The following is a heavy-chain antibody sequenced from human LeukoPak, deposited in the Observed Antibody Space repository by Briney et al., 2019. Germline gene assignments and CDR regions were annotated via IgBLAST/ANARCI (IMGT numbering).Heavy chain of an antibody. V-gene: IGHV3-7*01. CDR3: TAMDHFDF. J-gene: IGHJ4*02. Sequence: GGSLTLSCAASGFTFSSSWMAWVRQAPGKGLEWVANIKYDGNEIYHVDSVKGRFTISRDNAKNSLLLEMNSLRADDTAVYYCTAMDHFDFWGQGTLVSVSS. CDR1: GFTFSSSW. D-gene: IGHD5-18*01. CDR2: IKYDGNEI.